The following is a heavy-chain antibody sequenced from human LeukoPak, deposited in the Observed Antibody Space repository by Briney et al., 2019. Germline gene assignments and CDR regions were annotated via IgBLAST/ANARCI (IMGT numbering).Heavy chain of an antibody. V-gene: IGHV4-30-4*01. CDR2: IYYSGST. Sequence: PSQTLSLTCTVSGGSISSGDYYWSWIRQPPGKGLEGIGYIYYSGSTYYNPSLKSRVTISVDTSKNQFSLKLSSVTAADTAVYYCARAVGHDYVWGSYRVYFDYWGQGTLVTVSS. CDR1: GGSISSGDYY. CDR3: ARAVGHDYVWGSYRVYFDY. D-gene: IGHD3-16*02. J-gene: IGHJ4*02.